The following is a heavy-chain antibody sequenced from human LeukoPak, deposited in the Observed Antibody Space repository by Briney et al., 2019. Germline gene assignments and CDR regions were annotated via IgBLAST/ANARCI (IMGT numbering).Heavy chain of an antibody. Sequence: GGSLRLSCAASGFTFSSYSMNWVRQAPGKGLEWVSSISSSSTYIYYADSVNGRFTISRDNAKNSLYLQMNSLGAEDTAMYYCARGPTPQTYYYDSSGYSDWGQGTLVTVSS. CDR3: ARGPTPQTYYYDSSGYSD. J-gene: IGHJ4*02. CDR2: ISSSSTYI. D-gene: IGHD3-22*01. CDR1: GFTFSSYS. V-gene: IGHV3-21*01.